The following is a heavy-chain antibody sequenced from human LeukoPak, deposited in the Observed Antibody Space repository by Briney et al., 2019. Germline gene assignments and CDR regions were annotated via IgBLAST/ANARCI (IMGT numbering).Heavy chain of an antibody. D-gene: IGHD3-3*01. CDR2: INHSRST. V-gene: IGHV4-34*01. CDR1: GFSFSGYY. CDR3: ARTTMSGFYYYYYGMDV. J-gene: IGHJ6*02. Sequence: SETLSLTCAVYGFSFSGYYWSWIRQPPGKGLKWIGEINHSRSTNYNPSLKSRVTISVDPCTHQFSLKLSSVTAADPAVYYCARTTMSGFYYYYYGMDVWGQGTTVTVSS.